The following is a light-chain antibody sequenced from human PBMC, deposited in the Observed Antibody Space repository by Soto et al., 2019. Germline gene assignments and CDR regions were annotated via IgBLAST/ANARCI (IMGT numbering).Light chain of an antibody. J-gene: IGKJ4*01. CDR1: QSISSW. CDR2: KAS. Sequence: DIQMTQSPSTLSASVGDRVTITCRASQSISSWLAWYQQKPGKAPKLLIYKASSLESGVPSRFSGSGSGTEFTLTISSLQPDDATYYCQQYNSYVTVGGGTKVEIK. V-gene: IGKV1-5*03. CDR3: QQYNSYVT.